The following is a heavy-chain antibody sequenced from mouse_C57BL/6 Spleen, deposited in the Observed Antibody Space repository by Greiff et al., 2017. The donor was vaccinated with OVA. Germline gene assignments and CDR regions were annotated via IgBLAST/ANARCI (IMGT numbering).Heavy chain of an antibody. V-gene: IGHV3-6*01. CDR3: ARDSFVFDY. J-gene: IGHJ2*01. CDR1: GYSITSGYY. CDR2: ISYDGSN. Sequence: VQLKQSGPGLVKPSQSLSLTCSVTGYSITSGYYWNWIRQFPGNKLEWMGYISYDGSNNYNPSLKNRISITRDTSKNQFFLKLNSVTTEDTATYYCARDSFVFDYWGQGTTLTVSS. D-gene: IGHD3-1*01.